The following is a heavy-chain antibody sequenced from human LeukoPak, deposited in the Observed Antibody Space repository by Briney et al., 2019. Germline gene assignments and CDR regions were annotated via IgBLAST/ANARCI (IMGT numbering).Heavy chain of an antibody. Sequence: SETLSLTCTVSGGSISSSSYYWGWIRQPPGKGLEWIGSIYYSGSTYYNPSLKSRVTISVDTSKNQFSLKPNSVTAADTAVYYCARDDVDTPTFDYWGQGTLVTVSS. CDR2: IYYSGST. J-gene: IGHJ4*02. CDR3: ARDDVDTPTFDY. V-gene: IGHV4-39*07. CDR1: GGSISSSSYY. D-gene: IGHD5-18*01.